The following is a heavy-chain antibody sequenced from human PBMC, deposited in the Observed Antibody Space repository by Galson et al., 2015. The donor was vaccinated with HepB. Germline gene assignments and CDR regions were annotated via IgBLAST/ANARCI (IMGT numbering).Heavy chain of an antibody. CDR3: ARGRPYYDFWSGSPYYFDY. D-gene: IGHD3-3*01. Sequence: SVKVSCKASGYTFTSYGISWVRQAPGQGLKWMGWISVHNGNTKYAQNLQGRVTMTTDTSTSTAYMELKSLRSDDTAVYYCARGRPYYDFWSGSPYYFDYWGQGTLVTGSS. V-gene: IGHV1-18*01. J-gene: IGHJ4*02. CDR1: GYTFTSYG. CDR2: ISVHNGNT.